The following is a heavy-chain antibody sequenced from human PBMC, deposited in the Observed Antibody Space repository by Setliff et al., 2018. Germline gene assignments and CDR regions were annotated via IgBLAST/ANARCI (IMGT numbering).Heavy chain of an antibody. J-gene: IGHJ4*02. Sequence: SETLSLTCAVSGFSISSGYYWGWIRQPPGKGLEWIVNIHHSGKAYYNPSLKSRVTMSVDTSKNHVSLKLSSVTAADTAVYYCARLSCSSNSCPFDYWVQGTLVTVSS. CDR1: GFSISSGYY. V-gene: IGHV4-38-2*01. CDR3: ARLSCSSNSCPFDY. CDR2: IHHSGKA. D-gene: IGHD2-2*01.